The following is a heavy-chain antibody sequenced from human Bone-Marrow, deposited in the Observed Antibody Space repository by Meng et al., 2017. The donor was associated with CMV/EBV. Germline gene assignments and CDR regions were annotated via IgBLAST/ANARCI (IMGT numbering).Heavy chain of an antibody. Sequence: SCAASGFMFSNCVMYWVRQAPGKGLEWVAVVSYDGRNKYYADSVKGRFTISRDNSKSSLYLQMNSLRPEDTAVYYCARDIRSYPTGVHFWGQGTLVTVSS. D-gene: IGHD3-10*01. J-gene: IGHJ4*02. CDR3: ARDIRSYPTGVHF. V-gene: IGHV3-30*03. CDR2: VSYDGRNK. CDR1: GFMFSNCV.